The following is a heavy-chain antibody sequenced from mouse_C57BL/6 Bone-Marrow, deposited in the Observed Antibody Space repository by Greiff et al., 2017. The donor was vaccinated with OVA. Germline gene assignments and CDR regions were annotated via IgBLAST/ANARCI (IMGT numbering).Heavy chain of an antibody. J-gene: IGHJ3*01. CDR2: IYPGDGDT. CDR3: ARKGRGFAY. D-gene: IGHD3-3*01. Sequence: QVQLQQSGPELVKPGASVKISCKASGYAFSSSWMNWVKQRPGKGLGWIGRIYPGDGDTNYNGKFKGKATLTADKSSSTAYMQLSSLTSEDSAVYFCARKGRGFAYWGQGTLVTVSA. CDR1: GYAFSSSW. V-gene: IGHV1-82*01.